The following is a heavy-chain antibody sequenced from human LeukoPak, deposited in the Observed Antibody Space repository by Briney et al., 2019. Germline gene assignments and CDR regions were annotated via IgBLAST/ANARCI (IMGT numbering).Heavy chain of an antibody. CDR1: GYSFSEVF. D-gene: IGHD3-10*01. CDR3: TSMDGLTAFDY. J-gene: IGHJ4*02. Sequence: ASVKVSCKVSGYSFSEVFMHWVRPAPGKGLEWMGGFDPEHDQTIYAQKLQGRVTMSADTSTDTAYMELSSLRSEDTAVYYCTSMDGLTAFDYWGQGTLVTVSS. CDR2: FDPEHDQT. V-gene: IGHV1-24*01.